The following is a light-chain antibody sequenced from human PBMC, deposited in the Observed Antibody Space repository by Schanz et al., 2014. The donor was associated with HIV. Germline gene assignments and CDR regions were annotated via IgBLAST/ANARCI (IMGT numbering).Light chain of an antibody. CDR1: NSDIDFDYY. CDR3: YSYAGSSTFGDVV. Sequence: QSALTQPASVSGSPGQSITISCTGPNSDIDFDYYVSWYQQHPGKAPKLMIYDVSNRPSGVSNRFSGSKSGNTASLTISGLQAEDEADYYCYSYAGSSTFGDVVFGGGTKLTVL. V-gene: IGLV2-14*03. J-gene: IGLJ2*01. CDR2: DVS.